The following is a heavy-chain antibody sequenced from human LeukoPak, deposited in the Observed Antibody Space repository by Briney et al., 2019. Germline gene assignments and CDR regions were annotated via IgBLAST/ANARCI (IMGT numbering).Heavy chain of an antibody. J-gene: IGHJ4*02. V-gene: IGHV4-4*02. Sequence: PSETLSLTCAVSGGSISNSNWWSWVRQPPGKGLEWIGEIYHSGSTNYNPSLKSRVTISVDKSKNQFSLKLSSVTAADTAVYYCARLEYYYGSGSCWGQGTLVTVSS. CDR2: IYHSGST. CDR1: GGSISNSNW. D-gene: IGHD3-10*01. CDR3: ARLEYYYGSGSC.